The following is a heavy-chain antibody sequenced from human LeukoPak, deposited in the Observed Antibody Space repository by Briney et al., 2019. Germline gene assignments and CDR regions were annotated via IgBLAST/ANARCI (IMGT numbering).Heavy chain of an antibody. CDR1: GFTASDYY. J-gene: IGHJ5*02. Sequence: QPGGSLNLSCTVPGFTASDYYISWAGQPPGKGLGGAQLILEMGVAFYAHFARGRFASSTDKTENTLYLQKKTVRVETTRVYFCARDRAANQYWVEFDLWGQGTPVIVPS. CDR3: ARDRAANQYWVEFDL. D-gene: IGHD2-8*02. V-gene: IGHV3-53*05. CDR2: ILEMGVA.